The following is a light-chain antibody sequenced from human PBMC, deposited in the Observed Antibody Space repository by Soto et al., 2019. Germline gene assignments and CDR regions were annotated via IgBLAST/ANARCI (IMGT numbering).Light chain of an antibody. Sequence: QSVLTQPASVSGSPGQSITISCTGTSSDVGSYNYVSWYQLHPGKAPKLMIYEVSNRPSGVSNRFSGSRSGNTASLTVSGLQAEDEADYYCSSKAGRNFVVFGGGTKLTVL. V-gene: IGLV2-14*01. J-gene: IGLJ2*01. CDR2: EVS. CDR3: SSKAGRNFVV. CDR1: SSDVGSYNY.